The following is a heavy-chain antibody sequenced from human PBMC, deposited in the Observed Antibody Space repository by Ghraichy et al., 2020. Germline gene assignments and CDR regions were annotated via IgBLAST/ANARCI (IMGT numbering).Heavy chain of an antibody. CDR1: GFTFSSYS. CDR2: ISSGSGNI. D-gene: IGHD5-12*01. CDR3: ARDSWPPATNWYFDL. Sequence: GGSLRLSCAASGFTFSSYSMNWVRQAPEKGLEWVSSISSGSGNIYYADSVKGRFTISRDNAKNSLYLQMNTLRDEDTAVYYCARDSWPPATNWYFDLWGRGTLVTVSS. J-gene: IGHJ2*01. V-gene: IGHV3-21*01.